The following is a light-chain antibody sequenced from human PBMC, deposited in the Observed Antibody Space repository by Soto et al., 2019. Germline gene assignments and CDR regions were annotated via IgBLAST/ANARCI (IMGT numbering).Light chain of an antibody. V-gene: IGKV3-20*01. Sequence: FTQSAGTLSLSHEDSATVSFMASQTVRNNNLAWYQQKPGQAPRLLIYGASSRATGVPDRFSGSGSGTDFTLTISRLEPEDFAVYFCQQYDSSPQAFGLGTKVDIK. J-gene: IGKJ1*01. CDR2: GAS. CDR1: QTVRNNN. CDR3: QQYDSSPQA.